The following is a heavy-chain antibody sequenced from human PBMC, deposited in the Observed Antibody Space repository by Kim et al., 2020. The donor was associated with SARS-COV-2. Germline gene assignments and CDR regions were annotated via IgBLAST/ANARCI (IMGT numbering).Heavy chain of an antibody. D-gene: IGHD5-12*01. CDR2: T. CDR3: ANDGMATIRY. V-gene: IGHV3-23*01. Sequence: TYYADSVKGRFTISRDNSKNTLYLQMNSLRAEDTAVYYCANDGMATIRYWGQGTLVTVSS. J-gene: IGHJ4*02.